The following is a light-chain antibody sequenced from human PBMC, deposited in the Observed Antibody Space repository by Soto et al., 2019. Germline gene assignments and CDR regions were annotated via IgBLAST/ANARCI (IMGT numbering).Light chain of an antibody. J-gene: IGKJ4*01. CDR2: WAS. V-gene: IGKV4-1*01. Sequence: DIVMTQSPDSLAVSLGERATINCKSSQSVLYSSNNKNYLAWYQQKPGQPPKLLIYWASTRESGVPDRLSGSGSGTDFTLIISSLQAADVVVYYCQQYYITPPTTFGGGTKVEIK. CDR1: QSVLYSSNNKNY. CDR3: QQYYITPPTT.